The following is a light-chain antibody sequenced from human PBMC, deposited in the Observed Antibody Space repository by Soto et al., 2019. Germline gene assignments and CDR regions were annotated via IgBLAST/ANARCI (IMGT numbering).Light chain of an antibody. V-gene: IGLV2-14*01. CDR1: SSDVGGYNY. Sequence: QSALTQPPSVSGSPGQSITISCTGTSSDVGGYNYVSWCQQHPGNAPRLMIYEVNNRPSGVPNRFSGSKSGNTASLTISGLQAEDEADYYCSSKTSSKTPFVFGTGTKVTVL. CDR2: EVN. J-gene: IGLJ1*01. CDR3: SSKTSSKTPFV.